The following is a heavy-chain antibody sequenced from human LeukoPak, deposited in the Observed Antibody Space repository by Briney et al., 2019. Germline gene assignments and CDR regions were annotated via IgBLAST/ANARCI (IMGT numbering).Heavy chain of an antibody. CDR2: INHSGST. V-gene: IGHV4-34*01. CDR1: GGSFSGYY. D-gene: IGHD3-3*01. J-gene: IGHJ5*02. CDR3: ARRPQRITIFGVARGDNWFDP. Sequence: SETLSLTCAVYGGSFSGYYWSWIRQPPGKGLEWIGEINHSGSTNYNPSLKSRVTISVDTSKNQFSLKLSSVTAADTAVYYCARRPQRITIFGVARGDNWFDPWGQGTLVTVSS.